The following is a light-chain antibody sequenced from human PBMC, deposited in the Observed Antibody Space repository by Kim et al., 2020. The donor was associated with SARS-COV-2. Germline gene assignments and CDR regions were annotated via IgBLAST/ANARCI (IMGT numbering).Light chain of an antibody. CDR2: GAS. J-gene: IGKJ1*01. Sequence: EIVLTQSPGTLSLSPGERVTLSCRASQSVSSSYLAWYQQKPGQAPRLLIYGASSRATGIPDRFSGSGSGTDFNLTISRLEPEDFAVYYCQQYGSSRTFGQGTKVGIK. V-gene: IGKV3-20*01. CDR3: QQYGSSRT. CDR1: QSVSSSY.